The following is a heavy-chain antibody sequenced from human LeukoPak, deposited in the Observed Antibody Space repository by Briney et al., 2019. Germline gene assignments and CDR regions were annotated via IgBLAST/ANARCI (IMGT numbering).Heavy chain of an antibody. Sequence: GGSLRLSCGASGFTFSSHAMSWVRQAPENGLEWVSSISGSGGHTYYADSVKGRFALSRDNSKNTLYLQMNSLRAEDTAVYYCARDPSGWFSRAFDYWGQGTLVTVSS. D-gene: IGHD6-19*01. J-gene: IGHJ4*02. CDR2: ISGSGGHT. V-gene: IGHV3-23*01. CDR1: GFTFSSHA. CDR3: ARDPSGWFSRAFDY.